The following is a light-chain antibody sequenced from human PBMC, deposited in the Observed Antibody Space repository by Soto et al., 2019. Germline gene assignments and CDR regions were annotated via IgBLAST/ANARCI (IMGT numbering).Light chain of an antibody. J-gene: IGLJ3*02. CDR3: GSYTSSRTLEMV. V-gene: IGLV2-14*03. CDR2: DVT. Sequence: QSALTQPASVSGSPGQSITISCTRTSSYVGVYYYVSWFQQHPGKAPKLMIYDVTKRPSGVSNRFSGSMSGNTASLTISGLQAEDEADYYCGSYTSSRTLEMVFGGGTKLTVL. CDR1: SSYVGVYYY.